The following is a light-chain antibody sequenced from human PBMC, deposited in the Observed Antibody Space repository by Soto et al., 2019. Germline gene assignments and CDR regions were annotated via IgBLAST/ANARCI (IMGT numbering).Light chain of an antibody. Sequence: QAVVTQPPSVSAAPEQKVTISCSGSSSNIGRNPVSWYQQLPGTAPKLLIYDNNNRPSGIPDRFSASKSGTSATLGITGLQTGDEADYYCGTWDSSLSAEVFGGGTKLTVL. CDR3: GTWDSSLSAEV. CDR2: DNN. V-gene: IGLV1-51*01. CDR1: SSNIGRNP. J-gene: IGLJ2*01.